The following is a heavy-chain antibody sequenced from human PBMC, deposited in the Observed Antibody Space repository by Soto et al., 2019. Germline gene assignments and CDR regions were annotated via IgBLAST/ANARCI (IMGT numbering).Heavy chain of an antibody. CDR1: GGTFSSYA. Sequence: QVQLVQSGAEVRQPASSVKVSCKTSGGTFSSYAISWVRQAPGQGLEWMGGIVPIVGTTTYAQKFQGRVTLPADEATSTAYMQLSRLRSDDTAVYYCVRVVAIPGYPDHWGQGTLVTVSS. D-gene: IGHD5-12*01. CDR2: IVPIVGTT. J-gene: IGHJ4*02. V-gene: IGHV1-69*12. CDR3: VRVVAIPGYPDH.